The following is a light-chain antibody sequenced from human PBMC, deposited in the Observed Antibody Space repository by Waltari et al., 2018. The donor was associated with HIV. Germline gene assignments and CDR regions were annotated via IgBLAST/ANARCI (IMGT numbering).Light chain of an antibody. J-gene: IGLJ3*02. CDR1: SGHSNYA. CDR2: LNSDGSH. Sequence: QLVLTQSPSASASLGASVKVTCTLSSGHSNYASAWHQQQPEKAPRYLMKLNSDGSHSKGGGIPDRFSGSSSGAERYLTISSLQSEDEADYYCQTWGTGIWVFGGGTKLTVL. V-gene: IGLV4-69*01. CDR3: QTWGTGIWV.